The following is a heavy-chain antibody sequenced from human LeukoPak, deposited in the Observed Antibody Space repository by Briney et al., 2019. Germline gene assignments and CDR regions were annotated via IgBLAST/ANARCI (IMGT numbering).Heavy chain of an antibody. V-gene: IGHV3-30*02. D-gene: IGHD6-19*01. CDR3: AKDRGYSSAWYVMGLDY. CDR1: GFTFSNYG. CDR2: IRYNGNNN. J-gene: IGHJ4*02. Sequence: PGGSLRLSCAVSGFTFSNYGMHWVRQAPGKGLEWVAFIRYNGNNNYYADSVKGRFTISRDNSKNMLYVQMNSLRTEDTAVYYCAKDRGYSSAWYVMGLDYWGQGTLVTVSS.